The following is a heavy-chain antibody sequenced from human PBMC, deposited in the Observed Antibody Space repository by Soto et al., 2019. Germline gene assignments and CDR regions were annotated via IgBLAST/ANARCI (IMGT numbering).Heavy chain of an antibody. D-gene: IGHD6-6*01. Sequence: EVQLVESGGGLVNPGGSLRLSCSASTVTFSTDSMHWVRQAPGKGLEWVSSISSLSRFLYYADSVKGRFTISRDNAENSLSLQMHSLTAEDTAVYYCVRGEEARKYWYFDLWGRGTLVSVAA. CDR2: ISSLSRFL. CDR3: VRGEEARKYWYFDL. J-gene: IGHJ2*01. V-gene: IGHV3-21*01. CDR1: TVTFSTDS.